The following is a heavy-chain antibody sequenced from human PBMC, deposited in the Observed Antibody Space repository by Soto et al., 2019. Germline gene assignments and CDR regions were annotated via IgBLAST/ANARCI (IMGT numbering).Heavy chain of an antibody. D-gene: IGHD3-10*01. CDR2: IYYSGST. V-gene: IGHV4-59*01. J-gene: IGHJ6*02. CDR3: ARDRRGHYDYYGMDV. CDR1: GGSISSYY. Sequence: QVQLQESGPGLVKPSETLSLTCTVSGGSISSYYWSWIRQPPGKGLEWIGYIYYSGSTNYNPSLKSRVTISVDTSKNQFSLKLSSVTAADTAVYYCARDRRGHYDYYGMDVWGQGTTVTVSS.